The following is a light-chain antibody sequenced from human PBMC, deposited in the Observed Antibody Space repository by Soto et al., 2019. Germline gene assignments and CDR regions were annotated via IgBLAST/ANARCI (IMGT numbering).Light chain of an antibody. V-gene: IGLV2-11*01. CDR2: DVT. Sequence: HSALTQPRSVSGSPGQSVTISCTGTSSDVGAYPYVSWYQQHPGKAPKLMIYDVTKRPSGVPDRFSGSKSGNTASLTISGLQVEDEADYYCCSYAGSYTYVFGTGTKVTVL. CDR1: SSDVGAYPY. CDR3: CSYAGSYTYV. J-gene: IGLJ1*01.